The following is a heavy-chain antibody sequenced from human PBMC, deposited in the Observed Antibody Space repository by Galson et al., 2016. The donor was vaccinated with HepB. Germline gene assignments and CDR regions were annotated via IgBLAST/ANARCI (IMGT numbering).Heavy chain of an antibody. CDR1: GIIFNNYA. V-gene: IGHV3-30*14. CDR2: ISFDGTKK. CDR3: VRGSYTSDWYRTSAYDFGLDV. J-gene: IGHJ6*04. Sequence: SLRLSCAASGIIFNNYAMHWVRQAPGKGLEWVALISFDGTKKYYEDSVEGRFTVSRENAKDSLYLHMNSLRAGDTAVYYCVRGSYTSDWYRTSAYDFGLDVWGKGTPVTVSS. D-gene: IGHD6-19*01.